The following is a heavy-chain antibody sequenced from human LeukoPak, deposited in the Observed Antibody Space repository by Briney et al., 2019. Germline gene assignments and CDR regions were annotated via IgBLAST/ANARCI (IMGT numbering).Heavy chain of an antibody. J-gene: IGHJ4*02. CDR1: GFTFSSYG. V-gene: IGHV3-30*03. CDR3: ATGRSWLREGDY. CDR2: ISYDGSNK. Sequence: GGSLRLSRAASGFTFSSYGMHWVRQAPGKGLEWVAVISYDGSNKYYADSVKGRFTISRDNSKNTLYLQMNSLRAEDTAVYYCATGRSWLREGDYWGQGTLVTVSS. D-gene: IGHD5-12*01.